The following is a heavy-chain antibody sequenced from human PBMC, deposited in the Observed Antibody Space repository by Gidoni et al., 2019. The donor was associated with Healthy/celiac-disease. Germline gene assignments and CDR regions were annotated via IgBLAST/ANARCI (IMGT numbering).Heavy chain of an antibody. CDR2: ISWDGGST. J-gene: IGHJ4*02. CDR3: AKATGTMDYFDY. CDR1: GFTFEDYA. Sequence: EVQLVESGGVVVQPGVSLRLSCAASGFTFEDYAMHWVRQAPGKGLEWVSRISWDGGSTYYADSVKGRFTISRDNSKNSLYLQMNSLRAEDTALYYCAKATGTMDYFDYWGQGTLVTVSS. V-gene: IGHV3-43D*04. D-gene: IGHD1-7*01.